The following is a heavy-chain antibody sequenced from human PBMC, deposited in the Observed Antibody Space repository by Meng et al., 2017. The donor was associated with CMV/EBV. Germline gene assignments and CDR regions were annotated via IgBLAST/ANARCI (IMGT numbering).Heavy chain of an antibody. Sequence: SVKVSCKASGGTFSSYAISWVRQAPGQGLEWMGVIIPILGIANYAQKFQGRVTITADKSTSTAYMELSSLRSEDTAVYYCARENGVAGVEHFDHWGQGTLVTVSS. CDR2: IIPILGIA. V-gene: IGHV1-69*10. D-gene: IGHD3-3*01. CDR3: ARENGVAGVEHFDH. J-gene: IGHJ4*02. CDR1: GGTFSSYA.